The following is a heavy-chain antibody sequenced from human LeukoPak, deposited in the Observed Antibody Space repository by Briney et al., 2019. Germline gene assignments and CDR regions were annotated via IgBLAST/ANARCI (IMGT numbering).Heavy chain of an antibody. CDR1: GLTFSSYS. V-gene: IGHV3-21*01. CDR2: ISSSSSYI. D-gene: IGHD6-13*01. Sequence: PGGSLRLSCAASGLTFSSYSMNWVRQAPGKGLEWVSSISSSSSYIYYADSVKGRFTISRDNAKNSLYLQMNSLRAEDTAVYYCARDRNRKGIAAAVSAFDIWGQGTMVTVSS. CDR3: ARDRNRKGIAAAVSAFDI. J-gene: IGHJ3*02.